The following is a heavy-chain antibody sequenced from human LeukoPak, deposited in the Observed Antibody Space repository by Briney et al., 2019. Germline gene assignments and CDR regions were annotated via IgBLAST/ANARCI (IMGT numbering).Heavy chain of an antibody. Sequence: PSETLSLTCTVSGGSISSYYWSWIRQPPGKGVEWIGYIYYSGSTNYNPSLKSRVTISVDTSKNQFSLKLSSVTAADTAVYYCARQRSSPSSFDPWGQGTLVTVSS. CDR1: GGSISSYY. D-gene: IGHD2-2*01. J-gene: IGHJ5*02. CDR3: ARQRSSPSSFDP. CDR2: IYYSGST. V-gene: IGHV4-59*08.